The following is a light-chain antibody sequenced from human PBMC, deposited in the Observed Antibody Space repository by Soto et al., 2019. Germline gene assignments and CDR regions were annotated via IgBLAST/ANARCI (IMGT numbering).Light chain of an antibody. J-gene: IGKJ1*01. Sequence: ELVLTQSPGTLSLYPGERATLSCRASQSVSSSYLAWYQQKPGQAPRLLIYGASSRATGIPDRFSGSGSGTDFTLTISRLEPEDFAVYYCQQYGSSPPTFGQGTKV. CDR1: QSVSSSY. V-gene: IGKV3-20*01. CDR2: GAS. CDR3: QQYGSSPPT.